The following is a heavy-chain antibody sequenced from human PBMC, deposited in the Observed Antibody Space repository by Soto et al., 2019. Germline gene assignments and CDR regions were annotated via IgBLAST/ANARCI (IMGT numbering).Heavy chain of an antibody. CDR3: ARDGGQWLNWFDP. D-gene: IGHD6-19*01. CDR2: ISSSSSTI. Sequence: EVQLVESGGGLVQPGGSLRLSCAASGFTFSSYSMNWVRQAPGKGLEWVSYISSSSSTIYYADSVKGRFTISRDNAKNSLYLQMNSLRAEDTAVYCCARDGGQWLNWFDPWGQGTLVTVSS. J-gene: IGHJ5*02. CDR1: GFTFSSYS. V-gene: IGHV3-48*01.